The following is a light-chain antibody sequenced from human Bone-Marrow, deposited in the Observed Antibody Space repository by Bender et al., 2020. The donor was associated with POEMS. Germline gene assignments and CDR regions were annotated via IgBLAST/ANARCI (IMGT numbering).Light chain of an antibody. CDR3: SSYTNSPTPVI. CDR1: SSDIGAYNY. J-gene: IGLJ2*01. V-gene: IGLV2-14*01. CDR2: EVT. Sequence: QSALTQPPSASGSPGQSVTISCTGTSSDIGAYNYVSWYQQHPGKAPKLMIYEVTSRPSGVSSRFSGSKSGNTASLTISVLQAEDEADYYCSSYTNSPTPVIFGGGTKLTVL.